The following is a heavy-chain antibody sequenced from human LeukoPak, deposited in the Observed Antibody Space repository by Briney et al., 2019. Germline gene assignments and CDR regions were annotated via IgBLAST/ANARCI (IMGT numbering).Heavy chain of an antibody. D-gene: IGHD6-19*01. V-gene: IGHV3-30-3*01. CDR1: GFIFSDYP. Sequence: PGTSLRLSCAASGFIFSDYPMHWVRQAPGKGLEWVAAISSEGNNQYYAASVKGRFTIFRDTSKNTLYLQMSSLRAEDRAVYYCSRAQNSDWHNFEYWGQGTLVTVSS. CDR3: SRAQNSDWHNFEY. J-gene: IGHJ4*02. CDR2: ISSEGNNQ.